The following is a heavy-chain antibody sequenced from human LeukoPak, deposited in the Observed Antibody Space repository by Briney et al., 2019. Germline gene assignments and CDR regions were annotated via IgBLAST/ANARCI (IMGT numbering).Heavy chain of an antibody. V-gene: IGHV1-69*13. CDR1: GGTFSSYA. CDR3: ARMEATGDWYFDL. Sequence: SVKVSCKASGGTFSSYAISWVRQAPGQGLEWMGGIIPIFGTANYAQKFQGRVTITADESTSTAYMALSSLRPEDTAVYYCARMEATGDWYFDLWGRGTLVTVSS. D-gene: IGHD7-27*01. CDR2: IIPIFGTA. J-gene: IGHJ2*01.